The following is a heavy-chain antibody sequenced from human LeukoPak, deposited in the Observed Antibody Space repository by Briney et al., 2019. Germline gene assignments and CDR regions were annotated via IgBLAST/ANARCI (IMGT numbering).Heavy chain of an antibody. CDR2: INPNSGGT. CDR3: ARVGTYCSSTSCYGEVLDY. Sequence: ASVKVSCKASGYTFTGYYMHWVRQAPGQGLEWMGWINPNSGGTNYAQKFQGRVTMTRGTSISTAYMELSRLRSDDTAVYYCARVGTYCSSTSCYGEVLDYWGQGTLVTVSS. CDR1: GYTFTGYY. V-gene: IGHV1-2*02. D-gene: IGHD2-2*01. J-gene: IGHJ4*02.